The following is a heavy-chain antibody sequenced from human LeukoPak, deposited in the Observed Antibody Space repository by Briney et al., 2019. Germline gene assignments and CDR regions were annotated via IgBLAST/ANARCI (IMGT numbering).Heavy chain of an antibody. J-gene: IGHJ5*02. Sequence: PSETLSLTCAVYGGSFSGYYRSWIRQPPGKGLEWIGEINHSGSTNYNPSLKSRVTISVDTSKNQFSLKLSSVTAADTAVYYCARVRKQQLVLRYWSWFDPWGQGTLVTVSS. CDR2: INHSGST. CDR1: GGSFSGYY. D-gene: IGHD6-13*01. V-gene: IGHV4-34*01. CDR3: ARVRKQQLVLRYWSWFDP.